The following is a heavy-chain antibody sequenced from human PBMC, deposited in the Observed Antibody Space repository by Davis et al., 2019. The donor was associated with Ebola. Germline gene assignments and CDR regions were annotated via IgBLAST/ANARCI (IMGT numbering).Heavy chain of an antibody. CDR1: GYTFTGYY. V-gene: IGHV1-2*02. Sequence: AASVKVSCKASGYTFTGYYMHWVRQAPGQGLEWMGWINPNSGNTNYAQKFQGRVTMTRDTSNTTAYMELSRLRSDDTAVYYCARDGSTSDQKSGELDYWGQGPLVTVSS. CDR3: ARDGSTSDQKSGELDY. CDR2: INPNSGNT. D-gene: IGHD7-27*01. J-gene: IGHJ4*02.